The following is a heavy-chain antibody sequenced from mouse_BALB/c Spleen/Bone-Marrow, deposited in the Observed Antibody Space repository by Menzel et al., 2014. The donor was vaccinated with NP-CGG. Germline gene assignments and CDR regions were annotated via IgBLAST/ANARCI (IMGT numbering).Heavy chain of an antibody. Sequence: EVQLQHSGPELVKPGASVKISCKASGYTFTDYNMHWVKQSHGKSLEWIGYIYPYNGGTGYNQKFKSKATLTVDTSSSTAYMELRSLTSEDSAVYYCAREGGYYDALDFWGQGTSVTVSS. D-gene: IGHD2-2*01. CDR1: GYTFTDYN. V-gene: IGHV1S29*02. CDR3: AREGGYYDALDF. CDR2: IYPYNGGT. J-gene: IGHJ4*01.